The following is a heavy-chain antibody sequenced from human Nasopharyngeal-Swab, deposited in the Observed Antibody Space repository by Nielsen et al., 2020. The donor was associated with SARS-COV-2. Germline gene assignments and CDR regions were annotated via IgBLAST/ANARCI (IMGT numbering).Heavy chain of an antibody. V-gene: IGHV4-30-4*08. D-gene: IGHD3-9*01. CDR1: GVFISRGGAY. CDR2: LYYSGDT. J-gene: IGHJ5*02. Sequence: SETLSLTCAVSGVFISRGGAYWSWLRQPPGQGLEWIGYLYYSGDTDYNPALQSRVSISADTSRNQFSLKLTSVTAADTAVYYCARTLYDIVTDQYEGYDTWGPGILVTVSS. CDR3: ARTLYDIVTDQYEGYDT.